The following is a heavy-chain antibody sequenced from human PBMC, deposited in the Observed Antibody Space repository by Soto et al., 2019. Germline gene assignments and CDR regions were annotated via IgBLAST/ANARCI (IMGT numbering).Heavy chain of an antibody. CDR2: ISAYNGNT. CDR3: ARLYSSSHWGWFDP. CDR1: GYTFTSYG. Sequence: QVQLVQSGAEVKKPGASVKVSCKASGYTFTSYGISWVRQAPGQGLEWMGWISAYNGNTNYAQKLQGRVTMTTETATSKAYMELRSLRSDDTAVYYCARLYSSSHWGWFDPWGQGTLVTVSS. V-gene: IGHV1-18*01. J-gene: IGHJ5*02. D-gene: IGHD6-6*01.